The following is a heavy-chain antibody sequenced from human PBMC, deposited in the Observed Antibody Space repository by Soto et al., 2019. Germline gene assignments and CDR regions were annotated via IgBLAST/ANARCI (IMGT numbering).Heavy chain of an antibody. CDR1: DFTCSNAW. J-gene: IGHJ4*01. CDR3: TTDSYITSIIVRFDY. Sequence: LRDSCAASDFTCSNAWINCVSQAPGKGLEWVGRVKSKNDGGTTDFAALVKGRFAISRDDSKNMVYLEMNSLQTEDTAIYYCTTDSYITSIIVRFDYWGHGTLVTVSS. V-gene: IGHV3-15*07. CDR2: VKSKNDGGTT. D-gene: IGHD3-22*01.